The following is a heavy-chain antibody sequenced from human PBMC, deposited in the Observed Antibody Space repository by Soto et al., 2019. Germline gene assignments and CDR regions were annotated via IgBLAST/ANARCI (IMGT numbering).Heavy chain of an antibody. D-gene: IGHD6-13*01. CDR1: GFTFSRYG. CDR3: ARDRSSTVDGMDA. Sequence: PGGSLRLSCAASGFTFSRYGMHWVRQAPGKGLEWVAVIWYDGSDKYYADSVKGRFTISRDNSKNTLYLQMNSLRAEDTALYYCARDRSSTVDGMDAWGQGTTVTVSS. J-gene: IGHJ6*02. V-gene: IGHV3-33*01. CDR2: IWYDGSDK.